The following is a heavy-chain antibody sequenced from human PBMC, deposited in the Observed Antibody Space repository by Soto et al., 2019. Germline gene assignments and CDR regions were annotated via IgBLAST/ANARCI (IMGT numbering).Heavy chain of an antibody. CDR2: INPSGGST. CDR3: ARESYGDYEMGYFDY. CDR1: GYTFTSYY. Sequence: GASVKVSCKASGYTFTSYYMHWVRQAPGQGLEWMGIINPSGGSTSYAQKFQGRVTMTRDTSTSTVYMELSSLRSEDTAVYYCARESYGDYEMGYFDYWGQGTLVTVSS. D-gene: IGHD4-17*01. V-gene: IGHV1-46*03. J-gene: IGHJ4*02.